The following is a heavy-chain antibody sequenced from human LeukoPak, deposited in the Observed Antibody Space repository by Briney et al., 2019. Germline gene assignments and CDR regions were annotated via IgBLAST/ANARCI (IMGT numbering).Heavy chain of an antibody. CDR3: ASPLVTAIEGY. J-gene: IGHJ4*02. D-gene: IGHD2-21*02. Sequence: GGSLRLSCAASGLTFSSYSMNWVRQAPGKGLEWVSYISSSSSTIYYADSVKGRFTISRDNAKNSLYLQMNSLRAEDTAVYYCASPLVTAIEGYWGQGTLVTVSS. CDR1: GLTFSSYS. V-gene: IGHV3-48*04. CDR2: ISSSSSTI.